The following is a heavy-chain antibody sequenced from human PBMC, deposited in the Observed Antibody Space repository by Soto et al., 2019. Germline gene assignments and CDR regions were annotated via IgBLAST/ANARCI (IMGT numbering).Heavy chain of an antibody. V-gene: IGHV3-72*01. CDR2: TRNKANSYTT. CDR1: GFSFSDHY. CDR3: ARVGSGSPYYDY. Sequence: EVQLVESGGGLVQPGGSLRLSCAASGFSFSDHYMDWVRQAPGKGLEWVGRTRNKANSYTTEYAASVKGRFTISRDHSENSLYLQMNSLKTEDTAVYYCARVGSGSPYYDYWGQGTLVTVSS. J-gene: IGHJ4*02. D-gene: IGHD1-26*01.